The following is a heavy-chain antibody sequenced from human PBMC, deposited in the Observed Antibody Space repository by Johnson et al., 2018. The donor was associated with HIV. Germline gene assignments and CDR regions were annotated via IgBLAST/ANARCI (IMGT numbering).Heavy chain of an antibody. CDR3: AREKLGSTEYDAFEI. D-gene: IGHD4-17*01. V-gene: IGHV3-11*04. CDR2: ISSIGTTM. J-gene: IGHJ3*02. CDR1: GFTFSDYY. Sequence: QVQLVESGGGLVKPGGSLRLSCAASGFTFSDYYMSWIRQAPGKGLEWVSYISSIGTTMYYADSVKGRFTISRNNVRNSLYLQMSSLRAADTAVYYCAREKLGSTEYDAFEIWGQGTMVTVSS.